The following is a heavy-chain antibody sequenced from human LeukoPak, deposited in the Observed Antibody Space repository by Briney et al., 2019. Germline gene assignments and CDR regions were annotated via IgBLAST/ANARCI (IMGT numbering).Heavy chain of an antibody. Sequence: PGGSLRLSCAASGFTFSSYEMNWVRQAPGKGLEWVSYISSSGGTIYYADSVKGRFTISRDNAKNSLYLQMNSLRAEDTAVYYCARDRPVGYSSGLRNNWFDPWGQGTLVTVSS. V-gene: IGHV3-48*03. CDR2: ISSSGGTI. CDR3: ARDRPVGYSSGLRNNWFDP. CDR1: GFTFSSYE. D-gene: IGHD6-19*01. J-gene: IGHJ5*02.